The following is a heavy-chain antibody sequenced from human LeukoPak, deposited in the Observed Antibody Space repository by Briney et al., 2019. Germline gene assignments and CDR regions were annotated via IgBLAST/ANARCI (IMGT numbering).Heavy chain of an antibody. V-gene: IGHV3-30*18. CDR3: AKGPLRGTAAAIDY. CDR2: ISYDGRNK. Sequence: GGSLRLSCAASGFTFSSYGMHWVRQAPGKGLEWVAVISYDGRNKHYPDSVKGRFTISRDISTDTLWLQMDSLRTEDTAVYYCAKGPLRGTAAAIDYWGQGTLVTVSS. CDR1: GFTFSSYG. J-gene: IGHJ4*02. D-gene: IGHD2-2*01.